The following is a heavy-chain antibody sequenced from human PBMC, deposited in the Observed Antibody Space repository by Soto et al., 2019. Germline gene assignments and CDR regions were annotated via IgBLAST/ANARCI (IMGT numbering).Heavy chain of an antibody. Sequence: EVQLVESGGGLVQPGGSLRLSCAASGFTFSTYSVNWVRQAPGKGLEGVSYISSSSSPIYYADSVKGRFTISRDNAKNSVYLQMNSLRDEDTAVYYCARDGGGESSGSTHYYYYGMDVWGRGTPVTVSS. D-gene: IGHD3-22*01. CDR1: GFTFSTYS. CDR3: ARDGGGESSGSTHYYYYGMDV. V-gene: IGHV3-48*02. CDR2: ISSSSSPI. J-gene: IGHJ6*02.